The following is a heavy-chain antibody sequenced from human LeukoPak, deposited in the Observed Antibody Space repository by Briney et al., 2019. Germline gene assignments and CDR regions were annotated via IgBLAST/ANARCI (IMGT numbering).Heavy chain of an antibody. J-gene: IGHJ6*02. D-gene: IGHD4-17*01. CDR1: GFTFRNYV. Sequence: GGSLRLSCAASGFTFRNYVIHWVRQAPGKGLEWVAVTSSDLNVKLYADSVKGRFTISRDNSRSTLYLQMNSLRPEDTAIYYCARGPPGDYGYYYYGMDVWGQGTTVTVSS. CDR3: ARGPPGDYGYYYYGMDV. V-gene: IGHV3-30-3*01. CDR2: TSSDLNVK.